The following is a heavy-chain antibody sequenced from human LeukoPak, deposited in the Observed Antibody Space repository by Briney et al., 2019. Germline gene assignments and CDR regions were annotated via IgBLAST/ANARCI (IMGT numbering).Heavy chain of an antibody. Sequence: ASVKVSCKASGGTFSSYAISWVRQAPGQGLEWMGRIIPIFGIANYAQKFQGRVTITADKSTSTAYMELSGLRSEDTAVYYCASGLCGGDCYNFDYWGQGTLVTVSS. J-gene: IGHJ4*02. CDR3: ASGLCGGDCYNFDY. CDR2: IIPIFGIA. CDR1: GGTFSSYA. V-gene: IGHV1-69*04. D-gene: IGHD2-21*02.